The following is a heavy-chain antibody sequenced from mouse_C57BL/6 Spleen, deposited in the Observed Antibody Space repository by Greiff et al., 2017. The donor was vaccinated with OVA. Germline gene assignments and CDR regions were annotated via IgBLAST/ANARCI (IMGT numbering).Heavy chain of an antibody. D-gene: IGHD4-1*01. CDR2: IDPSDSYT. CDR1: GYTFTSYW. V-gene: IGHV1-69*01. J-gene: IGHJ2*01. CDR3: ARWGTGTGY. Sequence: QVQLQQPGAELVMPGASVKLSCKASGYTFTSYWMHWVKQRPGQGLEWIGEIDPSDSYTNYNQKFKGKSTLTVDKSSSTAYMQLSSLTSEDSAVYYCARWGTGTGYWGQGTTLTVSS.